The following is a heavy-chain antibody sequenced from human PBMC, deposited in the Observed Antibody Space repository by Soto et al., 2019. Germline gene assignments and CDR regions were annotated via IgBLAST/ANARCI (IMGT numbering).Heavy chain of an antibody. CDR3: ARHKGGFGVLFYMDV. V-gene: IGHV4-39*01. D-gene: IGHD3-10*01. Sequence: SETLSLTCTVSGGSISSSSYYWGWIRQPPGKGLEWIGSIYYSGSTYYNPSLKSRVTISVDTSKNQFSLKLSSVTAADTAVYYCARHKGGFGVLFYMDVWGKGTTVTVSS. J-gene: IGHJ6*03. CDR1: GGSISSSSYY. CDR2: IYYSGST.